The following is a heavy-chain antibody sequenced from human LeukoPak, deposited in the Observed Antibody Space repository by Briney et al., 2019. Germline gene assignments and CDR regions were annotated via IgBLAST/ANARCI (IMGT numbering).Heavy chain of an antibody. CDR3: ARPSSLYGGTSEDY. V-gene: IGHV5-51*01. Sequence: PGESLKISCKGSGYSFTSYWIGWVRQMPGKGLEWMGIIYPGDSDTRYSPSLDGQVTISADKSVSTTYLQWSSLQASDTAMYYCARPSSLYGGTSEDYWGQGTLVTVSS. J-gene: IGHJ4*02. D-gene: IGHD4-23*01. CDR1: GYSFTSYW. CDR2: IYPGDSDT.